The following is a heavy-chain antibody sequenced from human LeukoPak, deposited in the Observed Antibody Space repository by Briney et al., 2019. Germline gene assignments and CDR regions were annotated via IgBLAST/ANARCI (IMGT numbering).Heavy chain of an antibody. V-gene: IGHV4-59*01. CDR2: IYYSGST. Sequence: SETLSLTCTVSGGSISSYYWSWIRQPPGKGLEWIGYIYYSGSTNYNPSLKSRVTISVDTSKNQFSRKLSSVTAADTAVYYCARVMSAWYFYNWGQGTLVTVSS. J-gene: IGHJ4*02. CDR1: GGSISSYY. D-gene: IGHD3-3*01. CDR3: ARVMSAWYFYN.